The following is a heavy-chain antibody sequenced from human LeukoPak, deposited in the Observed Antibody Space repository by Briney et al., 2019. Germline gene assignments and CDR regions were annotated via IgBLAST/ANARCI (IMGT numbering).Heavy chain of an antibody. CDR3: ARDQGGVGY. Sequence: GGSLRLSCAASGITFSSYSMNWVRQAPGKGLEWVSYISSFSGTINYADSVKGRFTISRDNAKDSLYLQMNSLRGEDTAVYYCARDQGGVGYWGQGTLVTVSS. D-gene: IGHD3-16*01. V-gene: IGHV3-48*01. J-gene: IGHJ4*02. CDR1: GITFSSYS. CDR2: ISSFSGTI.